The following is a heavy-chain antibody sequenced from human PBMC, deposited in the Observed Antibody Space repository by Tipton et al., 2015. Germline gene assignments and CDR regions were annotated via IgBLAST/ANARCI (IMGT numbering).Heavy chain of an antibody. J-gene: IGHJ4*02. D-gene: IGHD3-10*01. CDR2: IHYGGNT. Sequence: TLSLTCTVSGDSISRSNYYWGWIRQPPGMGLEWIASIHYGGNTHYNPSLMSQVTISVDAPKNQFSLTLNSVTAADTAFYYCARKPVVRGAYYYFDYWGQGTLVTVSS. CDR3: ARKPVVRGAYYYFDY. V-gene: IGHV4-39*01. CDR1: GDSISRSNYY.